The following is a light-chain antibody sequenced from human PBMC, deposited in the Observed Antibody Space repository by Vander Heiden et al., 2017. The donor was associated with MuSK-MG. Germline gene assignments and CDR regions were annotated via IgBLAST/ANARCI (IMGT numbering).Light chain of an antibody. J-gene: IGLJ2*01. CDR2: DVS. CDR1: ASDVGGYNY. Sequence: QSALTQPASVSGTPGQSITISCTGTASDVGGYNYVSWYQQHPGKAPKLIIYDVSDRPSGVSNRFSGSKSANTASLTISGLQDDDEADYYCSSYTRTNTLVVFGGGTKLTVL. V-gene: IGLV2-14*03. CDR3: SSYTRTNTLVV.